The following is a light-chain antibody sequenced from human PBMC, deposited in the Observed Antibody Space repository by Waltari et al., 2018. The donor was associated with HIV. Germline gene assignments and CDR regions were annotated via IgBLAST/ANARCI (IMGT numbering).Light chain of an antibody. Sequence: QPVVTQSPSAAASLGASVKLTCTLSSGHSDYAIAWHQQHPQKGPRYLMRLNNDGSHYKGDGIPDRFSVSSSGAERYLIISSLQSGDEADYYCQTWDTGIIMFGGGTKLTVL. V-gene: IGLV4-69*01. J-gene: IGLJ3*02. CDR1: SGHSDYA. CDR2: LNNDGSH. CDR3: QTWDTGIIM.